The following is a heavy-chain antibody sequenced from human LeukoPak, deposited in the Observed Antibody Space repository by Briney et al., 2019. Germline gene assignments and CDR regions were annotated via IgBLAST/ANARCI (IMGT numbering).Heavy chain of an antibody. CDR2: ISSSSSTI. Sequence: GGSLRLPCVGSGFTFSDAWMSWVRQAPGKGLEWVSYISSSSSTIYYADSVKGRFTISRDNAKNSLYLQMNSLRAEDTAVYYCARDSGDYWGQGTLVTVSS. V-gene: IGHV3-11*04. J-gene: IGHJ4*02. CDR3: ARDSGDY. D-gene: IGHD6-25*01. CDR1: GFTFSDAW.